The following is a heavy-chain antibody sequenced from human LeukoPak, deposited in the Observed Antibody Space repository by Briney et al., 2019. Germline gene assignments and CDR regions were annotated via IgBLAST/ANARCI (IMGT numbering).Heavy chain of an antibody. Sequence: SETLSLTCTVSGGSISSSSYYWGWIRQPPGKGLEWIGSIYYSGSTYYNPSLKSRVTISVDTSKNQFSLKLSSVNAADTAVYYCARVLQEFDYWGQGTLVTVSS. D-gene: IGHD2/OR15-2a*01. CDR3: ARVLQEFDY. V-gene: IGHV4-39*01. CDR2: IYYSGST. J-gene: IGHJ4*02. CDR1: GGSISSSSYY.